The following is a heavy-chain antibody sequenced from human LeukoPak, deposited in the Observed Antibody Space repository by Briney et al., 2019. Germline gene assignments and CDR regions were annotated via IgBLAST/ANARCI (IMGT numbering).Heavy chain of an antibody. V-gene: IGHV3-66*01. CDR2: IYSGCTT. CDR3: TRGGSVPATRSFDY. CDR1: GFTVSSDY. Sequence: PRGSLRLSSSPSGFTVSSDYMSWVRQTPGGGLAWLSAIYSGCTTYYADSVKGRFSISRDNSKNTVYLQMNSLRVEDTAVYYCTRGGSVPATRSFDYWGQGTLVTASS. D-gene: IGHD6-19*01. J-gene: IGHJ4*02.